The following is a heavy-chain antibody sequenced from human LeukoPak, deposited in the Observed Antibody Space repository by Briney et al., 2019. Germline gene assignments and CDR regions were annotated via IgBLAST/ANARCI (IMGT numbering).Heavy chain of an antibody. J-gene: IGHJ4*02. D-gene: IGHD4-23*01. CDR2: IENSGRT. CDR1: GGSITSDY. Sequence: PSETLSPTCIVSGGSITSDYWSWIRQPPGKGLEWIGYIENSGRTEYNPSLMSRITISVDTSKIQFSLMLSPVTAADTAVYYCARGRYGGYFDCWGQGTLVTVSS. CDR3: ARGRYGGYFDC. V-gene: IGHV4-59*01.